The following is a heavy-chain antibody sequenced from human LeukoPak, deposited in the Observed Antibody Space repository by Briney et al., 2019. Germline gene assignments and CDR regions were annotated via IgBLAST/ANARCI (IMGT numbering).Heavy chain of an antibody. Sequence: ASVKVSCKVSGYTLTELSMHWVRQAPGKGLEWMGGFDPEDGETIYAQKFQGRVTMTEDTSTDTAYMELSSLRSEDTAVHYCATSSGTGTHDAFDIWGQGTMVTVSS. CDR2: FDPEDGET. CDR3: ATSSGTGTHDAFDI. J-gene: IGHJ3*02. D-gene: IGHD3/OR15-3a*01. V-gene: IGHV1-24*01. CDR1: GYTLTELS.